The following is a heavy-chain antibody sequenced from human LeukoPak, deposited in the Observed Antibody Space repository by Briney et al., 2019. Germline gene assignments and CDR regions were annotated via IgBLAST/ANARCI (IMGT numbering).Heavy chain of an antibody. J-gene: IGHJ2*01. CDR2: IYYSGST. CDR3: ARAFRARYFDL. Sequence: KPSETLSLTCTVSGGSISSSSYYWGWIRQPPGKGLEWIGSIYYSGSTYYNPSLKSRVTISVDTSKNQFSLKLSSVTAADTAVYYCARAFRARYFDLWGRGTLVTVSS. CDR1: GGSISSSSYY. D-gene: IGHD2/OR15-2a*01. V-gene: IGHV4-39*01.